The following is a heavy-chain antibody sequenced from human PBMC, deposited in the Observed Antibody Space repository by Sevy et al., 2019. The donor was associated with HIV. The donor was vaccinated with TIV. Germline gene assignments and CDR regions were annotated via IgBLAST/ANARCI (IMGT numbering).Heavy chain of an antibody. J-gene: IGHJ5*02. D-gene: IGHD2-21*02. V-gene: IGHV1-46*01. CDR2: INPSGGST. CDR1: GYSFTSYF. CDR3: ARGSGGYSGWFDP. Sequence: ASVKVSCKASGYSFTSYFVYWVRQAPGQGLEWMGMINPSGGSTSSAQMFQGRVTMTRDTSTSTVYMELSSLRSEDTAVYYCARGSGGYSGWFDPWGQGTLVTVSS.